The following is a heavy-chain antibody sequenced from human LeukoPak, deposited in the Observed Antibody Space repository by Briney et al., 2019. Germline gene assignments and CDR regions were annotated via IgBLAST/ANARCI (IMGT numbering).Heavy chain of an antibody. J-gene: IGHJ5*02. Sequence: GGSLRLSCAASGFTFSSYSMNWVRQAPGKGLEWVSSISSSSNYIYYADSVKGRFTISRDNAKNSLYLQMNSLTAEDTAVYYCARDPSSGWYLKGWFDPWGQGTLVTVSS. CDR1: GFTFSSYS. CDR3: ARDPSSGWYLKGWFDP. V-gene: IGHV3-21*01. CDR2: ISSSSNYI. D-gene: IGHD6-19*01.